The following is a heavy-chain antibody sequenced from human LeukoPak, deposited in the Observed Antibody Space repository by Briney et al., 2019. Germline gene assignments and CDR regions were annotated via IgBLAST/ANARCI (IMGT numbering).Heavy chain of an antibody. Sequence: GGSLRLSCAASGFTVSSNYMSWVRQAPGKGLEWGSVIYSGGSTYYADSVKGRFTISRDNSKNTLYLQMNSLRAEDTVVYYCARPVIAVAGKYYYYYYMDVWGKGTTVTVSS. CDR2: IYSGGST. CDR1: GFTVSSNY. J-gene: IGHJ6*03. V-gene: IGHV3-53*01. D-gene: IGHD6-19*01. CDR3: ARPVIAVAGKYYYYYYMDV.